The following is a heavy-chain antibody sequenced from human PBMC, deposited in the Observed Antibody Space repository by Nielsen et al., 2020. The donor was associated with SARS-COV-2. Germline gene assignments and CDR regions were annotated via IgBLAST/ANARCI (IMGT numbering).Heavy chain of an antibody. CDR1: GYTFTSYA. D-gene: IGHD3-10*01. J-gene: IGHJ2*01. CDR3: AREHYGSGSGRHFDL. CDR2: INTNTGNP. Sequence: ASVTVSCKASGYTFTSYAMNWVRQAPGQGLEWMGWINTNTGNPTYAQGFTGRFVFSLDTSVSTAYLQISSLKAEDTAVYYCAREHYGSGSGRHFDLWGRGTLVTVSS. V-gene: IGHV7-4-1*02.